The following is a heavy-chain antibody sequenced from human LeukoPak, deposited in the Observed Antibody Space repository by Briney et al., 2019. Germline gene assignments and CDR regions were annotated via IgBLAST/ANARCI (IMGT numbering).Heavy chain of an antibody. CDR3: ARWLQHEDYFDY. J-gene: IGHJ4*02. CDR2: IYYSGST. D-gene: IGHD5-24*01. CDR1: GGSVSSGSYY. V-gene: IGHV4-61*01. Sequence: SETLSLTCTVSGGSVSSGSYYWSWIRQPPGKGLEWIGYIYYSGSTNYNPSLKSRVTISVNTSKNQFSLKLSSVTAADTAVYYCARWLQHEDYFDYWGQGTLVTVSS.